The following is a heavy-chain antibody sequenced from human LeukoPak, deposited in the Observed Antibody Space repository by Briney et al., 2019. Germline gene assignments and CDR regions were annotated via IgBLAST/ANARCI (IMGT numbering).Heavy chain of an antibody. CDR1: GYTLTGYY. Sequence: ASVKVSCKASGYTLTGYYMHWVRQAPGQGLEWMGWINPNSGGTNYAQKFQGRVTMTGDTSISTAYMELSRLRSDDTAVYYRAREYSGYDYEGDYWGQGTLVTVSS. V-gene: IGHV1-2*02. D-gene: IGHD5-12*01. CDR3: AREYSGYDYEGDY. J-gene: IGHJ4*02. CDR2: INPNSGGT.